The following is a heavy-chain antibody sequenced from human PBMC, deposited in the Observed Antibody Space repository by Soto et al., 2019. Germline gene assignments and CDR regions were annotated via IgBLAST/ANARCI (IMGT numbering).Heavy chain of an antibody. CDR2: IYYSGST. Sequence: PSETLSLTCTVSGGSVSSGSYYWSWIRQPPGKGLEWIGYIYYSGSTNYNPSLKSRVTISVDTSKNQFSLKLSSVTAADTAVYYCARDSPTVPHDYWGQGTLVTVSS. V-gene: IGHV4-61*01. CDR3: ARDSPTVPHDY. CDR1: GGSVSSGSYY. D-gene: IGHD4-17*01. J-gene: IGHJ4*02.